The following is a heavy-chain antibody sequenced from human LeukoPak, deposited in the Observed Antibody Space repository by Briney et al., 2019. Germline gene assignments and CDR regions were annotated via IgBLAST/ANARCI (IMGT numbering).Heavy chain of an antibody. CDR2: IYYRGTT. Sequence: SETLSLTCTVSGGSIRSSYYYWGWIRQPPGKGLEWIGSIYYRGTTYYNPSLKSRVTISVDTSKNQFSLRLNSVTAADTAVYYCAIATGNYYWDFDYWGQGILVTVSS. CDR1: GGSIRSSYYY. D-gene: IGHD1-26*01. CDR3: AIATGNYYWDFDY. J-gene: IGHJ4*02. V-gene: IGHV4-39*01.